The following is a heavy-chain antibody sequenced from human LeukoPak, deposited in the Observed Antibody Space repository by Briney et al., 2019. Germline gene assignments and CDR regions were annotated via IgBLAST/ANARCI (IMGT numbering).Heavy chain of an antibody. CDR1: GYSFTSYW. Sequence: GESLKISCKGSGYSFTSYWIGWVRQMPGKGLEWMEIIYPGDSDTRYSPSFQGQVTISADKSISTAYLQWSSLKASDTAMYYCASIGLYYYDSSGYYWDDAFDIWGQGTMVTVSS. V-gene: IGHV5-51*01. J-gene: IGHJ3*02. D-gene: IGHD3-22*01. CDR2: IYPGDSDT. CDR3: ASIGLYYYDSSGYYWDDAFDI.